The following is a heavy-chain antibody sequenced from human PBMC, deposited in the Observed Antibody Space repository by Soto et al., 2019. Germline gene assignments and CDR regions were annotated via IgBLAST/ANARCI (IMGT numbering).Heavy chain of an antibody. CDR3: ARVAVAARPRWYNWFDP. V-gene: IGHV1-8*01. CDR2: MNPNSGET. CDR1: GYTFTDYD. Sequence: QEQLVQSGAAVKKPGASVKVSCKTSGYTFTDYDINLVRQATGQGLEWIGWMNPNSGETGYAQKCQGSVTMTMSASLSTDYLELSSLRSEDTAVYYCARVAVAARPRWYNWFDPWGQGTLVTVAS. J-gene: IGHJ5*02. D-gene: IGHD2-15*01.